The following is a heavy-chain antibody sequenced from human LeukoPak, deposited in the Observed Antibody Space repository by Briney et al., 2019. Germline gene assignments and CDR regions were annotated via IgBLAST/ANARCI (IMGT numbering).Heavy chain of an antibody. J-gene: IGHJ4*02. Sequence: QPGGSLGLSCAAPGFTLNGYWMHWVRQAPGKGLVWVSRINSDGSTTSYADSVKGRFIISRDNAKDSLFLQMSSLRDEDTALYYCARGYAAIPDWGQGTLVTVSS. CDR2: INSDGSTT. CDR3: ARGYAAIPD. V-gene: IGHV3-74*01. CDR1: GFTLNGYW. D-gene: IGHD2-15*01.